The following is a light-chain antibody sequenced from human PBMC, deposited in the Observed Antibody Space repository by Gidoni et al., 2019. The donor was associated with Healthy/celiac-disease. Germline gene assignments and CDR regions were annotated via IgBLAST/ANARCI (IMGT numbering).Light chain of an antibody. CDR2: WAS. J-gene: IGKJ2*02. CDR3: QQYESTPPWT. V-gene: IGKV4-1*01. Sequence: DVVMTQYPDTLAVTLGERVTINCKSSQSVLYSSNNKNYLAWYQQKPGQPPKLLIYWASTRESGVPDRFRGSGSWTDFTLTISSLQAEDVAVYYGQQYESTPPWTFGQGTKLEIK. CDR1: QSVLYSSNNKNY.